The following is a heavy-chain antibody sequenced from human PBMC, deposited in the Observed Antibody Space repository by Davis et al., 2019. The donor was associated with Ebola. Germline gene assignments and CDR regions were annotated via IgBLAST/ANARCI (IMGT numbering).Heavy chain of an antibody. CDR2: ISAYNGNT. CDR1: GYTFTSYG. J-gene: IGHJ6*02. D-gene: IGHD3-3*01. CDR3: ARDGFLEWLTDYYGMDV. Sequence: ASVKVSCKASGYTFTSYGISWVRQAPGQGFEWMGWISAYNGNTNYAQKLQGRVTMTTDTSTSTAYMELRSLRSDDTAVYYCARDGFLEWLTDYYGMDVWGQGTTVTVSS. V-gene: IGHV1-18*01.